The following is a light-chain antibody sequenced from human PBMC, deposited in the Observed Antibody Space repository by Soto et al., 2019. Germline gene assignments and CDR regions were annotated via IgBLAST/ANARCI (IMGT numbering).Light chain of an antibody. CDR2: DAS. CDR3: QQYKSYSPRT. Sequence: DIQLTQSPSTLSATVGDRVTIXXRSRQTISNWLAWYQQRPGKAPQLXXSDASRLESGVPSRFSGSGSGTEFTLTISSLQPDDSATYYCQQYKSYSPRTFGQGTKVDIK. J-gene: IGKJ1*01. V-gene: IGKV1-5*01. CDR1: QTISNW.